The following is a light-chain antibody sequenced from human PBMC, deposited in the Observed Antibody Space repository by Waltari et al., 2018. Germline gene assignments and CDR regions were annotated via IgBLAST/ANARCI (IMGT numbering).Light chain of an antibody. CDR1: RGDVRLFNL. Sequence: QSALTQPASVSGSPGQSITLPCSASRGDVRLFNLVPWYQTPPGKAPQLLLYHVDDRPSGVSYRFSASKSGHTASLTISGLQPEDEADYYCCSYAGNKWLFGGGTKVTVL. J-gene: IGLJ3*02. CDR3: CSYAGNKWL. V-gene: IGLV2-23*02. CDR2: HVD.